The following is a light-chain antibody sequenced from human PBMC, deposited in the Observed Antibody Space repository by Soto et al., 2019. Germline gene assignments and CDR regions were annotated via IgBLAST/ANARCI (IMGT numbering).Light chain of an antibody. CDR3: QSYDSSLSGVV. J-gene: IGLJ2*01. V-gene: IGLV1-40*01. Sequence: QSVLTQPPSVSGAPGQRVTISCTGSSSNIGAGYDVHWYQQLPGTAPKLLLYGNSNRPSGVPDRFSGSKSGTAAALALTGLQAEDEADYYCQSYDSSLSGVVFGGGTKLTVL. CDR2: GNS. CDR1: SSNIGAGYD.